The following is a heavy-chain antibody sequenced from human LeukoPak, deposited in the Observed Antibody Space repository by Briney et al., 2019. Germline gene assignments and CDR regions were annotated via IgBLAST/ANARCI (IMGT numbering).Heavy chain of an antibody. D-gene: IGHD6-13*01. CDR2: INPNSGGT. CDR1: GYTFTGYY. J-gene: IGHJ6*02. CDR3: AGGGGSSWYLYYYYGMDV. V-gene: IGHV1-2*04. Sequence: ASVKVSCKASGYTFTGYYMHWVRQAPGQGLEWMGWINPNSGGTSYAQKFQGWVTMTRDTSISTAYMELSRLRSDDTAVYYCAGGGGSSWYLYYYYGMDVWGQGTTVTVSS.